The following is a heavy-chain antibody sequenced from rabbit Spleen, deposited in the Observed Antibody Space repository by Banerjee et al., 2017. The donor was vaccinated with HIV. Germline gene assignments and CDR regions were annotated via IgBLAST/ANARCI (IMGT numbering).Heavy chain of an antibody. CDR1: GLDFSGDSY. J-gene: IGHJ4*01. V-gene: IGHV1S40*01. CDR2: IEVGSSDFT. D-gene: IGHD1-1*01. Sequence: QSLEESGGDLVKPGASLTLTCKASGLDFSGDSYDSYMCWVRQAPGKGLEWIACIEVGSSDFTYFATWAKGRFTISKTSSTTVTLQMTSLTAADTATYFCASGYSDVYFSLWGPGTLVTVS. CDR3: ASGYSDVYFSL.